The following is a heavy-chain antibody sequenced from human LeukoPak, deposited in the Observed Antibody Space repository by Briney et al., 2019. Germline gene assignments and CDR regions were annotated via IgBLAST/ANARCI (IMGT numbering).Heavy chain of an antibody. CDR3: VKEGGGIQPARY. CDR2: ISAYNGNT. D-gene: IGHD5-18*01. CDR1: GYTFTSSG. V-gene: IGHV1-18*01. J-gene: IGHJ4*02. Sequence: GSVKVSCKASGYTFTSSGISWVPQAPGQGLERMGWISAYNGNTNYAQKLQGRVTMTTDTSTSTAYMELRSLRSDDTAVYYCVKEGGGIQPARYWGQGTLVTVSS.